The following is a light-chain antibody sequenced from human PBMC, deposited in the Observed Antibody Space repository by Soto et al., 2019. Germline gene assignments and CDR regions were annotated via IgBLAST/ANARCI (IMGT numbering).Light chain of an antibody. J-gene: IGKJ1*01. CDR1: QSVSSN. V-gene: IGKV3-15*01. CDR3: QQYYSWPPWT. CDR2: GAS. Sequence: EIVMTQSPATLSVSPGERATLSCRASQSVSSNLAWYQQKPGQAPRLLIYGASTRATGIPVRFSGSGSGTAFTLTISSLQSEDFAVYYCQQYYSWPPWTFGQGTKVEIK.